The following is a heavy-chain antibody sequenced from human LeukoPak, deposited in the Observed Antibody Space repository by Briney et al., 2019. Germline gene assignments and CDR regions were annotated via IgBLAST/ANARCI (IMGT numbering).Heavy chain of an antibody. CDR1: GYSFSEYG. CDR2: INTGDGST. Sequence: ASVKVSCKASGYSFSEYGMHWVRQAPGERLEWMGYINTGDGSTHYPQKFRGRVTITRDTSTSTAYMELRSLRSDDTAVYYCARTPRNRAHYEIWYYYYGMDVWGQGTTVTVSS. D-gene: IGHD3-22*01. CDR3: ARTPRNRAHYEIWYYYYGMDV. V-gene: IGHV1-3*04. J-gene: IGHJ6*02.